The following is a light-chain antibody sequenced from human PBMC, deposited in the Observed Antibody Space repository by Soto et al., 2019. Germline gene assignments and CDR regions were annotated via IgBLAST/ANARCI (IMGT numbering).Light chain of an antibody. V-gene: IGKV3-20*01. Sequence: EIVLTQSPGTLSLSPGERATLSCRASQSVSSSYLAWYQQKPGQAPRLLIYGASSRATGIPDRFSGSGSGTDFTLTISRLEPEDFAVYYCQQYGSSPPVALTFGGGPKVAI. CDR1: QSVSSSY. CDR3: QQYGSSPPVALT. CDR2: GAS. J-gene: IGKJ4*01.